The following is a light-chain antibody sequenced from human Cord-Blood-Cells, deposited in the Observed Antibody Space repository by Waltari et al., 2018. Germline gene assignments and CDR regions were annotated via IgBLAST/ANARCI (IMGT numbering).Light chain of an antibody. CDR1: QSLLHSNGYNS. CDR2: LGS. Sequence: IVMTQSPLSLPVTPGEPSSISCRSSQSLLHSNGYNSLEWYLQKPGQSPQLLIYLGSNRASGVPDRFSGSGSGTDFTLKISRVEAEDVGVYYCMQALQTPLTFGGGTKVEIK. CDR3: MQALQTPLT. V-gene: IGKV2-28*01. J-gene: IGKJ4*01.